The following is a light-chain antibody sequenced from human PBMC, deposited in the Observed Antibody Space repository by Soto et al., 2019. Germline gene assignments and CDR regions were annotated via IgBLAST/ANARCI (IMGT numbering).Light chain of an antibody. J-gene: IGKJ4*01. V-gene: IGKV3-11*01. CDR2: NAS. Sequence: ETVLTQSPATLSLSPGERATLSCRASERISNSLAWYQHKPGQAPRLLIYNASNRATGIPARFSGSGSGTDFTLTISSLEPEDFAVYFCQHRAGWPPELTFGGGTKVDIK. CDR3: QHRAGWPPELT. CDR1: ERISNS.